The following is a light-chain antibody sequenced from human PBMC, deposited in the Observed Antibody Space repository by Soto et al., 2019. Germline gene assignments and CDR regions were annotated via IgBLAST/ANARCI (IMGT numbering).Light chain of an antibody. CDR2: GAS. CDR1: QSVSSN. CDR3: QQYGNSPQT. J-gene: IGKJ1*01. V-gene: IGKV3-20*01. Sequence: IVMTQSPATLSLSHGERATLSCRASQSVSSNLAWYQQKPGQAPRLLIYGASTRATGIPDRFSGSGSGTDFTLTIARLEPGDFAVYYCQQYGNSPQTFGQGTKVDIK.